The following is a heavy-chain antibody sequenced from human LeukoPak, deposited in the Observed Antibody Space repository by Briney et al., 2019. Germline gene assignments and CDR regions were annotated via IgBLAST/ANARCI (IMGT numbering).Heavy chain of an antibody. J-gene: IGHJ6*03. CDR3: ARDRRVTMVRGVIITSDYYYYMDV. D-gene: IGHD3-10*01. V-gene: IGHV4-34*01. Sequence: SETLSLTCAVYGGSFSGYYWSWIRQPPGKGLEWIGEINHSGSTNYNPSLKSRVTISVDTSKNQFSLKLSSVTAADTAVYYCARDRRVTMVRGVIITSDYYYYMDVWGKGTTVTISS. CDR1: GGSFSGYY. CDR2: INHSGST.